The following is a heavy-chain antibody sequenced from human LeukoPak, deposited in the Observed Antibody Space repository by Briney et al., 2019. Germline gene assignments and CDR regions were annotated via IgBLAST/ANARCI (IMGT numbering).Heavy chain of an antibody. V-gene: IGHV3-33*01. CDR3: ARGEYCTNGVCQDYYFDY. D-gene: IGHD2-8*01. CDR1: GFTFSSYG. J-gene: IGHJ4*02. Sequence: GGSLRLSCAASGFTFSSYGMHWVRQAPGKGLEWVAVIWYGGSNKYYADSVKGRFTISRDNSKNTLYLQMNSLRAEDTAVYYCARGEYCTNGVCQDYYFDYWGQGTLVTVSS. CDR2: IWYGGSNK.